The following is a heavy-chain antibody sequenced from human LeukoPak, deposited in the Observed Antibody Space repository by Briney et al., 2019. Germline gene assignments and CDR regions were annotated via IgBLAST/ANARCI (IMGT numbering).Heavy chain of an antibody. J-gene: IGHJ6*02. V-gene: IGHV3-30*18. CDR2: ISYDGSNK. Sequence: GGSLRLSCAASGFTFSSYGMYWVRQAPGKGLEWVAVISYDGSNKYYADSVKGRFTISRDNSKNTLYLQMNSLRAEDTAVYYCAKVGPSIQLGDYYYGMDVWGQGTTVTVSS. CDR1: GFTFSSYG. D-gene: IGHD1-1*01. CDR3: AKVGPSIQLGDYYYGMDV.